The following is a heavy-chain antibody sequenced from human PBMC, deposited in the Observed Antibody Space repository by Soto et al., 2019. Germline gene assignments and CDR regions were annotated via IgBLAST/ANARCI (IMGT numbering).Heavy chain of an antibody. D-gene: IGHD5-18*01. V-gene: IGHV1-46*01. Sequence: ASVKVSCKASGYTFTTYFIHWVRQAPGQGLEWMGIINPSGGRTSYAQKFQGRVTMTRDTSTSTVYMELSSLRSEDTAVYYCARGLGDTGYYFDYWGQGTLVTVSS. CDR3: ARGLGDTGYYFDY. CDR1: GYTFTTYF. CDR2: INPSGGRT. J-gene: IGHJ4*02.